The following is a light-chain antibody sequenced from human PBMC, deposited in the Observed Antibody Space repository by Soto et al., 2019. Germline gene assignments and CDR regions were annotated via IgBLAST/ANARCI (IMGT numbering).Light chain of an antibody. CDR1: GRVGSS. V-gene: IGKV1-5*01. Sequence: DIHLTQSPSSLSASVGDRVTMTCRASGRVGSSLAWYQKKAGEAPKLLFHGASTAAPDVPLRFSASGSGTEFTVVIDRLQAGDVGTFYCQQYAEYSTVGRGTRLEI. CDR3: QQYAEYST. J-gene: IGKJ2*01. CDR2: GAS.